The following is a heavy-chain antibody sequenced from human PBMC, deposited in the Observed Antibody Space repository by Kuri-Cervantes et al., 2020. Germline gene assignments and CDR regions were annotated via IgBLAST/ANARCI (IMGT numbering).Heavy chain of an antibody. CDR1: GYTFTSYA. CDR3: ARRSVAGTGFDY. Sequence: ASVKVSCKASGYTFTSYAMHWVRQAPGQRLEWMGWINAGNGNTKYSQKFQGRVTITRDTSASTAYMELSSLRSEDTAVYYCARRSVAGTGFDYWGQGTLVTVSS. V-gene: IGHV1-3*01. CDR2: INAGNGNT. D-gene: IGHD6-19*01. J-gene: IGHJ4*02.